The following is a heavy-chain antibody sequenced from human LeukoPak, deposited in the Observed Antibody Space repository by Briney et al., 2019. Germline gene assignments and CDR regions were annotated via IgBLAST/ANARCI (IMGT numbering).Heavy chain of an antibody. CDR1: GFTVSSNY. Sequence: GGSLRLSCAASGFTVSSNYMSWVRQAPGKGLEWVSVIYSGGSTYYADSVKGRFTISRDNSKNTLYLQMNSLRAEDTAVYYCAKEGLVFGVVTNAHFDYWGQGTLVTVSS. CDR3: AKEGLVFGVVTNAHFDY. V-gene: IGHV3-66*02. J-gene: IGHJ4*02. CDR2: IYSGGST. D-gene: IGHD3-3*01.